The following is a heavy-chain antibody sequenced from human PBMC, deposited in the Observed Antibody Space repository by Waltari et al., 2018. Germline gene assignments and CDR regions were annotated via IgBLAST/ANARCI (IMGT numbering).Heavy chain of an antibody. CDR2: IYYSGST. CDR1: GGSISSSSYY. Sequence: QLQLQESGPGLVKPSETLSLTCTVSGGSISSSSYYWGWIRQPPGKGLEWIGSIYYSGSTYDNPSLKSRVTISVDTSKNQFSLKRSSVTAADTAVYYCARQTWIQLWLYAFDIWGQGTMVTVSS. J-gene: IGHJ3*02. V-gene: IGHV4-39*01. D-gene: IGHD5-18*01. CDR3: ARQTWIQLWLYAFDI.